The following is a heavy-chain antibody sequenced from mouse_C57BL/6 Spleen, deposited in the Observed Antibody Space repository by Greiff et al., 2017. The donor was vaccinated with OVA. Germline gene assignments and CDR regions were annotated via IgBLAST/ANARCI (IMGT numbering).Heavy chain of an antibody. J-gene: IGHJ3*01. V-gene: IGHV1-26*01. CDR2: INPNNGGT. D-gene: IGHD4-1*01. Sequence: EVQLQQSGPELVKPGASVKISCKASGYTFTDYYMNWVKQSHGKSLEWIGDINPNNGGTSYNQKFKGKATLTVDKSSSTAYMELRSLTSEDSAVYDCARSKLGAWFAYWGQGTLVTVSA. CDR1: GYTFTDYY. CDR3: ARSKLGAWFAY.